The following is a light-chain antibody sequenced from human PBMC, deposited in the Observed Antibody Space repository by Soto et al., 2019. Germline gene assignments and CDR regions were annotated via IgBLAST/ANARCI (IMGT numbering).Light chain of an antibody. CDR2: AAS. V-gene: IGKV1-12*01. CDR3: QQANSFPLT. J-gene: IGKJ4*01. Sequence: DIPITQSPSSVSASVGDRVTITCRASQDISNWLAWYQQKPGKAPKLLIYAASSLQSGVPSRFSGSGSGTDFTLAISSLQPDDFATYYCQQANSFPLTFGGGTKVEIK. CDR1: QDISNW.